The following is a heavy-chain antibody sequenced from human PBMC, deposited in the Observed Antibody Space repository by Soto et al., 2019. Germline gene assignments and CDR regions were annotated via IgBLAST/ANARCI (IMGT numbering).Heavy chain of an antibody. Sequence: EVQLLESGGGLVQPGGSLRLSCAGSGFTFRNFVMSWVRQAPGTGLEWVSAISTGGGDTYSAVSVTGRFIISRDNSRSSVYLQMSNLRADDTAVYYCARGSRDSRPYYFDYWGQGILVTVSS. D-gene: IGHD3-3*01. CDR3: ARGSRDSRPYYFDY. CDR1: GFTFRNFV. CDR2: ISTGGGDT. V-gene: IGHV3-23*01. J-gene: IGHJ4*02.